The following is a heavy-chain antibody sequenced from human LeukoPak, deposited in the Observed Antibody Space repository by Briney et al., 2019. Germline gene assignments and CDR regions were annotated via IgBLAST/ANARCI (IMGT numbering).Heavy chain of an antibody. D-gene: IGHD2-2*01. CDR1: GYSFTSYW. V-gene: IGHV5-51*01. CDR3: ARHXARGSXXSPAGY. CDR2: IYPGDSDT. J-gene: IGHJ4*02. Sequence: GESLKISCKGSGYSFTSYWIGWVRQMPGKGLEWMGIIYPGDSDTRYSPSFQGQVTISADKSISTAYLHWSSLKASDTAMYYCARHXARGSXXSPAGYWGQGTLVTVS.